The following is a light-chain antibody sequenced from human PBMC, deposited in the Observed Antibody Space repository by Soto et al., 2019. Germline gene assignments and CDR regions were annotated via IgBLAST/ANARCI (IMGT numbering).Light chain of an antibody. Sequence: QITQSPSSVAASVVYTITNTCWESQGIRNDLGWYQQKPGKAPKRLFYAASSLQSGVQSRFSGSGSGTEFTLTISGRQPEDCATYYCLQDYNYPWPFGQGTRWIS. J-gene: IGKJ1*01. CDR2: AAS. CDR1: QGIRND. CDR3: LQDYNYPWP. V-gene: IGKV1-6*01.